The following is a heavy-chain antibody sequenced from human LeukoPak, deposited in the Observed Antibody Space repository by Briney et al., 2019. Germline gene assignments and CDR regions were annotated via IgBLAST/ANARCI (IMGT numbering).Heavy chain of an antibody. CDR1: GGSFSGYY. CDR3: ARGTPRYDFWTYGFDY. V-gene: IGHV4-34*01. J-gene: IGHJ4*02. Sequence: ASETLSLTCAVYGGSFSGYYWSWIRQPPGKGLEWIGEINHSGSTNYNPSLKSRVTISVDTSKNQFSLKLSSVTAADTAVYYCARGTPRYDFWTYGFDYWGQGTLVTVSS. CDR2: INHSGST. D-gene: IGHD3-3*01.